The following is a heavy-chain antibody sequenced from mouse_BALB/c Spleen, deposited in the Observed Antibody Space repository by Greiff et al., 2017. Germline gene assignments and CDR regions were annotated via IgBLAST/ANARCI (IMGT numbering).Heavy chain of an antibody. V-gene: IGHV1-67*01. CDR1: SYTFTDYA. CDR3: ARQTGYWYFDV. Sequence: QVQLQQSGPELVRPGVSVKISCKGSSYTFTDYAMHWVKQSHAKSLEWIGVISTYYGNTNYNQKFKGKATMTVDKSSSTAYMELARLTSEDSAVYYCARQTGYWYFDVWGAGTTVTVSS. CDR2: ISTYYGNT. J-gene: IGHJ1*01.